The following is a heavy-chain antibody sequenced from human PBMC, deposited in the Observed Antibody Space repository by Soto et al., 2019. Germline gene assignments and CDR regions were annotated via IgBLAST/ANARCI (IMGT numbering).Heavy chain of an antibody. V-gene: IGHV3-15*07. J-gene: IGHJ4*02. CDR1: GFTFSSYS. CDR3: TTEENYDSSGYQIY. Sequence: GGSLRLSCAASGFTFSSYSMNWVRQAPGKGLEWVGRIKSKTDGGTTDYAAPVKGRFTISRDDSKNTLYLQMSSLKTEDTAVYYCTTEENYDSSGYQIYWGQGTLVTVSS. D-gene: IGHD3-22*01. CDR2: IKSKTDGGTT.